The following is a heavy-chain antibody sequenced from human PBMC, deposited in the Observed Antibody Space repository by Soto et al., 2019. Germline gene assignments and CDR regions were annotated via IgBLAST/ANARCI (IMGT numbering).Heavy chain of an antibody. Sequence: ASVKVSCKASGYTFTSYGISWVRQAPGQGLEWMGWISAYNGNTNYAQKLQGRVTMTTDTSTSTAYMELRSLRSDDTAVYYCARALYYDFWSGLLPDVWGQGTTVTVSS. CDR3: ARALYYDFWSGLLPDV. CDR2: ISAYNGNT. J-gene: IGHJ6*02. V-gene: IGHV1-18*01. CDR1: GYTFTSYG. D-gene: IGHD3-3*01.